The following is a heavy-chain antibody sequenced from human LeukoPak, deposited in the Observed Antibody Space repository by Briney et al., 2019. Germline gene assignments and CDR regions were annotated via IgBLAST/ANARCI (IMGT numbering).Heavy chain of an antibody. V-gene: IGHV1-18*01. Sequence: ASVKVSCKASGYTYTTYGISWVRQAPGQGLEWMGWISGNGDNTKYVQEFQGRVTMTTDTSTSTAYMDLGSLRSDDTAIYYCARVHGYYIGLYYFDYWGQGTLVTVSS. CDR3: ARVHGYYIGLYYFDY. J-gene: IGHJ4*02. D-gene: IGHD4-17*01. CDR2: ISGNGDNT. CDR1: GYTYTTYG.